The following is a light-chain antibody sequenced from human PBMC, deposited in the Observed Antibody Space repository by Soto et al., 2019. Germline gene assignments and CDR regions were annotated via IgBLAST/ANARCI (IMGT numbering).Light chain of an antibody. CDR2: GAS. CDR3: QQYGRSPRT. V-gene: IGKV3-20*01. CDR1: QSVSSNY. Sequence: EIVLTQSPGTLSLSPGERATLSCRASQSVSSNYLAWYQQKPGQAPKLLIYGASSGATGIPDRFSGSGSGTDFTLTISRLEPEDVAVYYCQQYGRSPRTFGQGTKVEIK. J-gene: IGKJ1*01.